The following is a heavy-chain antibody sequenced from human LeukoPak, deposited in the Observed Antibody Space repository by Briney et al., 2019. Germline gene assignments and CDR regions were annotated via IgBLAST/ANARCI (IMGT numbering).Heavy chain of an antibody. J-gene: IGHJ5*02. Sequence: ASVMVSCKASGYTFTRYYMHWVRQAPGQGLEWMGIINPSGGSTSYAQKFQGRVTMTRDMSTSTDYMELSSLRSEDTAVYYCARDNSVEDTAWWFDPWGQGTLVTVSS. CDR2: INPSGGST. V-gene: IGHV1-46*01. CDR1: GYTFTRYY. D-gene: IGHD4-23*01. CDR3: ARDNSVEDTAWWFDP.